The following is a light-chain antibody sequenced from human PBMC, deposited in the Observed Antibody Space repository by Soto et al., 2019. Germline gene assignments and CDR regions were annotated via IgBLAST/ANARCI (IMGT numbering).Light chain of an antibody. Sequence: DIVMTQSPYSLALSLGESAIINCKPIQGELYGSNNKNYRVWDPQKRGQPHKLLIYWGSTRESGVPDRFSGSGSGTDFTLTISSLEPEDFAVYYCQQRSNWPFTFGPGTKVD. J-gene: IGKJ3*01. V-gene: IGKV4-1*01. CDR3: QQRSNWPFT. CDR2: WGS. CDR1: QGELYGSNNKNY.